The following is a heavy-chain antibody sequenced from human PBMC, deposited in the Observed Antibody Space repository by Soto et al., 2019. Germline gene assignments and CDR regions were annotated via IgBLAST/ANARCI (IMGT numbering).Heavy chain of an antibody. CDR2: MNPNSGNT. J-gene: IGHJ2*01. CDR3: AEDLYGDYEFPL. CDR1: GYTFTSYD. D-gene: IGHD4-17*01. Sequence: ASVKVSCKASGYTFTSYDINWVRQATGQGLEWMGWMNPNSGNTGYAQKFQGRVTMTRNTSISTAYMELSSLRSEDTAVYYCAEDLYGDYEFPLWGRGTLVTVSS. V-gene: IGHV1-8*01.